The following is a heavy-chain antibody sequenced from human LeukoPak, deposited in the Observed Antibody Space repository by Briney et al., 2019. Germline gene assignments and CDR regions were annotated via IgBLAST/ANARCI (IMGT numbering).Heavy chain of an antibody. V-gene: IGHV1-18*01. J-gene: IGHJ4*02. CDR2: ISAYNGNT. D-gene: IGHD2-21*02. Sequence: ASVKVSCKASGYTFTSYGISWVRQAPGQGLEWMGWISAYNGNTNYAQKLQGRVTMTTDTSTSTAYMELRSLRSDDTDVYYCARVTVAYCGGDCSLGYWGQGTLVTVSS. CDR3: ARVTVAYCGGDCSLGY. CDR1: GYTFTSYG.